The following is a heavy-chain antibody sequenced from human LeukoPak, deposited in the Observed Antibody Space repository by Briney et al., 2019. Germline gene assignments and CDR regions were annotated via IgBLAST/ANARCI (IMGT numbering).Heavy chain of an antibody. CDR3: ARGYQRPDY. J-gene: IGHJ4*02. V-gene: IGHV3-21*01. Sequence: GGSLRLSCAASGFTFSTYTMNWVRQAPGKGLEWVSSISSSSNNINYADSVKGRFTISRDNAMNSVHLQMTSLRVEATAVYYCARGYQRPDYWGQGTLITVSS. CDR2: ISSSSNNI. D-gene: IGHD2-2*01. CDR1: GFTFSTYT.